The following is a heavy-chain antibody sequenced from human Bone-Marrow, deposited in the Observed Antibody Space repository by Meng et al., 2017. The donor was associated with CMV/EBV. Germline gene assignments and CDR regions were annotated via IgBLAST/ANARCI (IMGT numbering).Heavy chain of an antibody. J-gene: IGHJ4*02. CDR3: ASEGRDGYNSYFDY. D-gene: IGHD5-24*01. CDR2: IYYSGST. V-gene: IGHV4-39*01. Sequence: GSLRLSCTVSGGSISSSSYYWGWIRQPPGKGLEWIGSIYYSGSTYYNPSLKSRVTISVDTSKNQFSLKLSSVTAADTAVYYCASEGRDGYNSYFDYWGQGTLVTVSS. CDR1: GGSISSSSYY.